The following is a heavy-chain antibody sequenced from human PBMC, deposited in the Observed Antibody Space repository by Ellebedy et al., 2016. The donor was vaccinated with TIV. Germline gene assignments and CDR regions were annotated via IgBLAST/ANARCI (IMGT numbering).Heavy chain of an antibody. CDR1: GGSFSGYY. CDR3: ARGPVPATAIARWFDP. D-gene: IGHD2-2*01. CDR2: INQSGST. Sequence: SETLSLXXAVYGGSFSGYYWSWIRQLPGKGLEWIGEINQSGSTNYNPSLKSRVTVSVDTSKNQFSLKLSSVTAADTAVYYCARGPVPATAIARWFDPWGQGTLVTVSS. J-gene: IGHJ5*02. V-gene: IGHV4-34*01.